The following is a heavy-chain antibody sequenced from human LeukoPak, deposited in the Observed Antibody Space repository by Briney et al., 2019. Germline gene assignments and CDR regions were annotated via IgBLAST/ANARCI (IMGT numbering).Heavy chain of an antibody. CDR1: GFTFSIYE. D-gene: IGHD3-10*02. J-gene: IGHJ6*04. CDR2: ISSRGSTI. V-gene: IGHV3-48*03. CDR3: AELGITMIGGV. Sequence: GGSLRLSCAASGFTFSIYEMKGVRQAPGRGLEGGAYISSRGSTIYYADSVKGRFPISRDTAKNSLYLQMHSLRAEDTAVYYCAELGITMIGGVWGKGTTVTISS.